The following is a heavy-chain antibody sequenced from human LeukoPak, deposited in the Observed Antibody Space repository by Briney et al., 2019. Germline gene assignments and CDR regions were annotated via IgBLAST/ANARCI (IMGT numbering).Heavy chain of an antibody. CDR3: ARQGYSSSWYPNWFDP. D-gene: IGHD6-13*01. V-gene: IGHV4-39*01. Sequence: YPSETLSLTCTVSGGSIISSSYYWGWIRQPPGKGLEWIGSIYYSGSTYYNPSLKSRVTISVDTSKNQFSLKLSSVTAADTAVYYCARQGYSSSWYPNWFDPWGQGTLVTVSS. J-gene: IGHJ5*02. CDR1: GGSIISSSYY. CDR2: IYYSGST.